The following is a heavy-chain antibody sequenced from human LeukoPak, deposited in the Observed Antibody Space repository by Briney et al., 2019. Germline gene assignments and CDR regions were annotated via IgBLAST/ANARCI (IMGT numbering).Heavy chain of an antibody. CDR2: ISSSSSYI. V-gene: IGHV3-21*01. D-gene: IGHD6-19*01. Sequence: GGSLRLSCAASGFTFSSYSMNWVCQAPGKGLGWVSSISSSSSYIYYADSVRGRFTISRDNAENSLYLQMNSLRDGDTAVYYCARDPYSGGYGAYYYYYMDVWGKGTTVTVSS. J-gene: IGHJ6*03. CDR1: GFTFSSYS. CDR3: ARDPYSGGYGAYYYYYMDV.